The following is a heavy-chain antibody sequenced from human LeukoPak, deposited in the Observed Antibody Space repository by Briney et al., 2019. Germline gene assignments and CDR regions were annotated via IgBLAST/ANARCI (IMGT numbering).Heavy chain of an antibody. Sequence: PSETLSLTCTVSGCSISSYYWSWIRQPPGKGLEWIGYIYYSGSTNYNPSLKSRVTISVDTSKNKFSLKLSSVTAADTAVYYCARRQAEGATWEFDYWGQGTLVTVSS. J-gene: IGHJ4*02. CDR2: IYYSGST. V-gene: IGHV4-59*08. CDR3: ARRQAEGATWEFDY. D-gene: IGHD1-26*01. CDR1: GCSISSYY.